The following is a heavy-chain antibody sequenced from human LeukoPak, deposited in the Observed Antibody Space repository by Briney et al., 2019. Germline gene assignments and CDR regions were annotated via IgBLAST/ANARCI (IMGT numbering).Heavy chain of an antibody. V-gene: IGHV4-59*01. CDR2: IYYSGST. Sequence: SETLSLTCTVSGGSISTYYWSWIRQPPGKGLEWIGYIYYSGSTNYNPSLKSRVTISVDTSKNQFSLKLSSVTAADTAVYYCARDERGWFDPWGQGTLVTVSS. D-gene: IGHD3-10*01. CDR3: ARDERGWFDP. J-gene: IGHJ5*02. CDR1: GGSISTYY.